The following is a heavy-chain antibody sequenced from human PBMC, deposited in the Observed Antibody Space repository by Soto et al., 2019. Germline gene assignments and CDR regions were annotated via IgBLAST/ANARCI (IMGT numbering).Heavy chain of an antibody. CDR3: AREDYSNLYYYYGMDV. J-gene: IGHJ6*02. CDR2: IYYSGST. D-gene: IGHD4-4*01. Sequence: PSETLSLTCTVSGGSISSGDYYWSWIRQPPGKGLEWIGYIYYSGSTYYNPSLKSRVTISVDTSKNQFSLKLSSVTAADTAVYYCAREDYSNLYYYYGMDVWGQGTTVTVSS. V-gene: IGHV4-30-4*01. CDR1: GGSISSGDYY.